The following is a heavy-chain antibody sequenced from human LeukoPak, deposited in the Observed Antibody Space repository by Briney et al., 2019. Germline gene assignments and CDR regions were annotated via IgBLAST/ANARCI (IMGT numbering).Heavy chain of an antibody. CDR2: MNPTIGNT. J-gene: IGHJ4*02. V-gene: IGHV1-8*01. D-gene: IGHD3-10*01. CDR1: GYTFTSYD. Sequence: ASLKVSCKPSGYTFTSYDINSVPQATGHRLKWMGWMNPTIGNTGYAQKFQGRVTTTRNAAISTAYMELSSLRSEDTAVYYGASRQTGEGFDYWGQGALVTVSS. CDR3: ASRQTGEGFDY.